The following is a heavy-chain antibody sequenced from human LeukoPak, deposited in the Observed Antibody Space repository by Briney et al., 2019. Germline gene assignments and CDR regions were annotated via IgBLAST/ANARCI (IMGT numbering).Heavy chain of an antibody. CDR1: GYTFSNYW. V-gene: IGHV5-51*01. J-gene: IGHJ4*02. CDR2: IYPGDSDT. CDR3: ARREGGWYLDY. D-gene: IGHD6-19*01. Sequence: GESLKISCXGSGYTFSNYWIGWVRQMPGKGLEWMGIIYPGDSDTRYSPSFQGQVTISADKSISTAYLQWSSLKASDTAVYYCARREGGWYLDYWGPGTLVTVSS.